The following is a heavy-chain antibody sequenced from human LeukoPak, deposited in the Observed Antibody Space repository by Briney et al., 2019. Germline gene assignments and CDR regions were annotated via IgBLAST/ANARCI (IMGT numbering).Heavy chain of an antibody. Sequence: GGSLRLSRAASGFTFSDYYMSWIRQAPGKGLEWVSYISSSDTYTNYADSVKGRFTISRDNAKNSLYLQMNSLRAEDTAVYYCARGPYSSGSSADYWGQGTLVTVSS. CDR3: ARGPYSSGSSADY. CDR1: GFTFSDYY. D-gene: IGHD6-19*01. V-gene: IGHV3-11*06. CDR2: ISSSDTYT. J-gene: IGHJ4*02.